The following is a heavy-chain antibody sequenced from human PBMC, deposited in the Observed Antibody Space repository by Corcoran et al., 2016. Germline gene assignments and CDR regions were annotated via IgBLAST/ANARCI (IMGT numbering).Heavy chain of an antibody. D-gene: IGHD1-26*01. Sequence: QVQLVQSGAEVKKPGSSVKVSCKASGGTFSSYAISWVRQAPGQGLEWMGGIIPIFGTANYAQKFQGRVTITADESTSTAYMELSSLRSEDTAVYYCARGEVGATTHYYYYYGMDVWGQGTTVTVSS. V-gene: IGHV1-69*01. CDR2: IIPIFGTA. CDR3: ARGEVGATTHYYYYYGMDV. CDR1: GGTFSSYA. J-gene: IGHJ6*02.